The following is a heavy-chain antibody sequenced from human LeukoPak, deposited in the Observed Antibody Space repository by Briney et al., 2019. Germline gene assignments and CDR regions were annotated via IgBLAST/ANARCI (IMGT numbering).Heavy chain of an antibody. D-gene: IGHD4-17*01. Sequence: GGSLRLSCAASGFTFSSYAMSWVRQAPGKGLEWVSAISGSGGSAYYADSVKGRFTISRDNSKNTLYLQMNSLRAEDTAVYYCAKDRYGDLYFDYWGQGTLVTVSS. J-gene: IGHJ4*02. CDR1: GFTFSSYA. CDR3: AKDRYGDLYFDY. CDR2: ISGSGGSA. V-gene: IGHV3-23*01.